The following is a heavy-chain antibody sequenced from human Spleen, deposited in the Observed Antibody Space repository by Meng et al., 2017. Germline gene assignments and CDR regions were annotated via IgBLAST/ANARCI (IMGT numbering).Heavy chain of an antibody. Sequence: SVKVSCKASGGTFSSYAISWVRQAPGQGLEWMGGIIPIFGTANYAQKFQGRVTITADGSTSTAYMELSSLRSEDTAVYYCARLRPNTYCSGGSCYYYYGMDVWGQGTTVTVSS. J-gene: IGHJ6*02. D-gene: IGHD2-15*01. CDR2: IIPIFGTA. V-gene: IGHV1-69*13. CDR3: ARLRPNTYCSGGSCYYYYGMDV. CDR1: GGTFSSYA.